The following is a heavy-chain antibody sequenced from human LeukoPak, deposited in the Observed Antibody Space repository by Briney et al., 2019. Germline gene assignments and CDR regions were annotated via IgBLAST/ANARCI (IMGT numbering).Heavy chain of an antibody. CDR1: GYTFTGYY. J-gene: IGHJ6*02. D-gene: IGHD3-3*01. CDR2: INPNSGGT. V-gene: IGHV1-2*02. Sequence: ASVKVSCKASGYTFTGYYMHWVRQAPGQGLEWMGWINPNSGGTNYAQKFQGRVTMTRDTSISTAYMELSRLRSDDTAVYYCARTLRFLEWLLHSGAYYYGMDVWGQGTRSPSL. CDR3: ARTLRFLEWLLHSGAYYYGMDV.